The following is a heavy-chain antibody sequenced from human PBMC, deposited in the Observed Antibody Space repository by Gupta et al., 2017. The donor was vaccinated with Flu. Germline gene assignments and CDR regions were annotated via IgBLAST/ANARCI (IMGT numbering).Heavy chain of an antibody. CDR2: ISAYNRNT. CDR3: ARVGHCSSTSCPVFYYYYGMDV. J-gene: IGHJ6*02. CDR1: GTTFPRYR. V-gene: IGHV1-18*01. D-gene: IGHD2-2*01. Sequence: QFQLVQSGAEVKRPGASLTFSCKASGTTFPRYRISWLRQAPGQGLEWMGWISAYNRNTNDAQKLQGRVTMTTDTSTSTAYMELRSLRSDDTAMYYCARVGHCSSTSCPVFYYYYGMDVWGQGTTVTVSS.